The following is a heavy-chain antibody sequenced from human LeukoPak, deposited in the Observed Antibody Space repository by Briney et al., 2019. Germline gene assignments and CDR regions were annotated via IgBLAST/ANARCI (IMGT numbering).Heavy chain of an antibody. CDR1: GGSISSNY. V-gene: IGHV4-4*07. J-gene: IGHJ3*02. CDR3: ARGPYSYDSSGAFDI. D-gene: IGHD3-22*01. Sequence: SETLSLTCTVSGGSISSNYWSWIRQPAGKGLEWIGRISSSGSTNYNPSLKSRVTISVDTSKNQFSLKLSSVTAADTAVYFCARGPYSYDSSGAFDIWGQGTMVTVSS. CDR2: ISSSGST.